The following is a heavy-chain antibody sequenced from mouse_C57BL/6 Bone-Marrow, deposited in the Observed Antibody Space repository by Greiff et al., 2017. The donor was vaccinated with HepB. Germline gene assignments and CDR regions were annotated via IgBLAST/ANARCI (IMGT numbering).Heavy chain of an antibody. CDR1: GYAFSSSW. CDR3: ARGNYYGSSYAMDY. V-gene: IGHV1-82*01. J-gene: IGHJ4*01. Sequence: VQLQQSGPELVKPGASVKISCKASGYAFSSSWMNWVKQRPGKGLEWIGRIYPGDGDTNYNGKFKGKATLTADKSSSTAYMQLSSLTSEDSAVYFGARGNYYGSSYAMDYWGQGTSVTVSS. CDR2: IYPGDGDT. D-gene: IGHD1-1*01.